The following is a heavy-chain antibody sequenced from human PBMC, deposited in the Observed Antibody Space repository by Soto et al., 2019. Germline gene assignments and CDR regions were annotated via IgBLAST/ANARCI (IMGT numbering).Heavy chain of an antibody. CDR1: GGSISSGDYY. Sequence: QVQLQESGPGLVKPSQTLSLTCTVSGGSISSGDYYWSWIRQPPGKGLEWIGYIYYTGSTYYNPSLKSRVTISVDTSKHQFSLKLSSVTAADTVVYYCASKRMGSYRYWDYYYGMDVWGQGTTVTVSS. J-gene: IGHJ6*02. D-gene: IGHD3-16*02. CDR3: ASKRMGSYRYWDYYYGMDV. CDR2: IYYTGST. V-gene: IGHV4-30-4*01.